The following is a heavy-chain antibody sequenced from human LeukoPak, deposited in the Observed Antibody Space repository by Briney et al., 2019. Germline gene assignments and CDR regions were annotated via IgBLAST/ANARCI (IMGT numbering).Heavy chain of an antibody. D-gene: IGHD3-22*01. V-gene: IGHV4-34*01. CDR1: GGSFSGYY. J-gene: IGHJ4*02. CDR2: INHSGST. Sequence: SETLSLTCAVNGGSFSGYYWSWIRQPPGKGLEWIGEINHSGSTNYNPSLKSRVTISVDTSKNQFSLKLSSVTAADTAVYYCARDVPTYYYDSSGYPTLDYWGQGTLVTVSS. CDR3: ARDVPTYYYDSSGYPTLDY.